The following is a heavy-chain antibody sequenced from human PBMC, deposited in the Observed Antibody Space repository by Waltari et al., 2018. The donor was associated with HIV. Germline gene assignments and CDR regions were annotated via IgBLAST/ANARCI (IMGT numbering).Heavy chain of an antibody. V-gene: IGHV1-18*01. D-gene: IGHD3-22*01. CDR2: ISGYNGYT. Sequence: QVHLVQSGAELRKPGASVTVSCKASGYNFTNYGITWVRQAHGHGREWMGWISGYNGYTKYAQKVRGRVTMTTDTSTSTAYLEMGSLRFDDTAVYYCARDHYYGSSGYYSDYWGQGTLVTVSS. CDR1: GYNFTNYG. CDR3: ARDHYYGSSGYYSDY. J-gene: IGHJ4*02.